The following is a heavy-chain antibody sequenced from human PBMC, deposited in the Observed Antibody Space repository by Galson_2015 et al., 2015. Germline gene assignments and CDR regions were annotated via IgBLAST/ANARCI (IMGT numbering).Heavy chain of an antibody. D-gene: IGHD6-13*01. CDR3: ARDSGSSWYGVGYYYYMDV. V-gene: IGHV3-13*04. CDR2: IGTAGDT. Sequence: SLRLSCAASGFTFSDYYMSWIRQATGKGLEWVSAIGTAGDTYYPGSVKGRFTISRENAKNSLYLQMNSLRAGDTAVYYCARDSGSSWYGVGYYYYMDVWGKGTTVTVSS. CDR1: GFTFSDYY. J-gene: IGHJ6*03.